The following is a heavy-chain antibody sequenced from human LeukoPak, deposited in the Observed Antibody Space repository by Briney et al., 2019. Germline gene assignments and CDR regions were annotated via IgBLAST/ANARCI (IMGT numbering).Heavy chain of an antibody. J-gene: IGHJ4*02. Sequence: GGSLRLSCAASGFTFSSYSMSWVRQAPGRGLEWVSSISSSSSYIYYADSLKGRFTISRDNAKNSLYLQMNSLRAEDTAVYYCAKDRGSGSENFDYWGQGTLVIVSS. CDR2: ISSSSSYI. CDR1: GFTFSSYS. D-gene: IGHD3-10*01. V-gene: IGHV3-21*01. CDR3: AKDRGSGSENFDY.